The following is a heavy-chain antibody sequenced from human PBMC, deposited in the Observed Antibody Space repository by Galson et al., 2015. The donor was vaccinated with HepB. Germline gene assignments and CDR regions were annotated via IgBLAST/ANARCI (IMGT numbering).Heavy chain of an antibody. Sequence: SLRLSCAVSGFTVSTNYMIWVRQAPGKGPEWVSIIYTGGSADYADSVKGRFTISRDNSKNILYLQMNSLRAEDTAVYYCARGEYYYGSGSSPTPLDYWGQGILVIVSS. CDR1: GFTVSTNY. CDR3: ARGEYYYGSGSSPTPLDY. J-gene: IGHJ4*02. D-gene: IGHD3-10*01. V-gene: IGHV3-53*01. CDR2: IYTGGSA.